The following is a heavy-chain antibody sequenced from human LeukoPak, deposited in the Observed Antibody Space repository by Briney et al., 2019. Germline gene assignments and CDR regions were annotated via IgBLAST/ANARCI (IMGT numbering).Heavy chain of an antibody. Sequence: PSETPSLTCTVSGGSISSSSYCWGWIRQPPGKGLEWIGSIYYSGSTYYNPSLKSRVTISVDTSKNQFSLKLSSVTAADTAVYYCARDSDSSGYYYFDYWGQGTLVTVSS. CDR3: ARDSDSSGYYYFDY. V-gene: IGHV4-39*07. D-gene: IGHD3-22*01. CDR2: IYYSGST. CDR1: GGSISSSSYC. J-gene: IGHJ4*02.